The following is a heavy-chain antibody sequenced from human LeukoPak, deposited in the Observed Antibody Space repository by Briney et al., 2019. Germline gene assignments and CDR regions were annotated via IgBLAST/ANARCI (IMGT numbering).Heavy chain of an antibody. CDR2: IFLDDDK. CDR1: GFSLSTPRVG. D-gene: IGHD3-10*01. J-gene: IGHJ4*02. CDR3: AHTDRDASGIYYGDY. V-gene: IGHV2-5*02. Sequence: KSGPTLVSPTSTLTLTCNFSGFSLSTPRVGVGWTRQLPGKALAWLELIFLDDDKRYSPSLKSRLTITKDTSKNQVVLTMTNMDPVDTATYYCAHTDRDASGIYYGDYWGREPWSPSPQ.